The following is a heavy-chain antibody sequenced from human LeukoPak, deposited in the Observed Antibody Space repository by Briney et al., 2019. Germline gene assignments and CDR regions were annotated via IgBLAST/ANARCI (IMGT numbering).Heavy chain of an antibody. V-gene: IGHV4-39*07. CDR1: VGSISSSSYY. D-gene: IGHD2-15*01. Sequence: SETLSVTCTVSVGSISSSSYYSGWVRQPPGNWLGWIGSIYYSGSTYYNPSLTSRVTISVDTSKTQFSLKLSSVTAADTAVYYCARDGMAANKYPPLDNWGQGTLVTVSS. CDR3: ARDGMAANKYPPLDN. J-gene: IGHJ4*02. CDR2: IYYSGST.